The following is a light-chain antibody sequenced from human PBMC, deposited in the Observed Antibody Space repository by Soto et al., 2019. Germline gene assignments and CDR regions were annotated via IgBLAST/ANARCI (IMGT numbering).Light chain of an antibody. Sequence: EIVLTQSPATLSLSPGERATLSCRASQSVSSYLAWYQQKPGQAPRLLIYDAPNRATGIPARFSGSGSGTDFTLTISNLEPEDFAVYYCQQRSNWPRALTFGGGTKVEIK. J-gene: IGKJ4*01. CDR3: QQRSNWPRALT. V-gene: IGKV3-11*01. CDR1: QSVSSY. CDR2: DAP.